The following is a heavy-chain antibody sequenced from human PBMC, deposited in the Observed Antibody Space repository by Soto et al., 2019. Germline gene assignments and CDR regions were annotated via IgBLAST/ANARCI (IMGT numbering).Heavy chain of an antibody. J-gene: IGHJ6*02. CDR3: ARCRKNYYYYYGMDV. CDR2: IIPIFGTA. V-gene: IGHV1-69*13. CDR1: GGTFSSYA. Sequence: SVKVSCKASGGTFSSYAISWVRQAPGQGLEWMGGIIPIFGTANYAQKFQGRVTITADESTSTAYMELSSLRSEDTAVYYCARCRKNYYYYYGMDVWGQGTTVTVSS.